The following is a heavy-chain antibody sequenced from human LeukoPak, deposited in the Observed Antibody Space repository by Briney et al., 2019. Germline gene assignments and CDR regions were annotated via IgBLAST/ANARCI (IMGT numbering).Heavy chain of an antibody. CDR2: IYYSGIT. J-gene: IGHJ4*02. Sequence: PSETLSLTCTVSGDSIITSSYYWGWIRQPPGKGLEWLGSIYYSGITHYNPSLKRRVTIYVDASRNQFSLHLYSVTAADTAVFYCARSDYYDYRQIDIWGQGTLVTVSS. V-gene: IGHV4-39*01. D-gene: IGHD3-22*01. CDR3: ARSDYYDYRQIDI. CDR1: GDSIITSSYY.